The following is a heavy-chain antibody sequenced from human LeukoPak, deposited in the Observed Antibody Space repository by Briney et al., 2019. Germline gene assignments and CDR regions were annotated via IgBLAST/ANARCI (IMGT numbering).Heavy chain of an antibody. CDR1: GYTLTELS. CDR3: ARGRVRSVRGVIKPYYFDY. Sequence: ASVKVSCKVSGYTLTELSMHWVRQAPGKGLEWMGGFDPEDGETIYAQKFQGRVTMTEDTSTDTAYMELSSPRSEDTAVYYCARGRVRSVRGVIKPYYFDYWGQGTLVTVSS. V-gene: IGHV1-24*01. CDR2: FDPEDGET. J-gene: IGHJ4*02. D-gene: IGHD3-10*01.